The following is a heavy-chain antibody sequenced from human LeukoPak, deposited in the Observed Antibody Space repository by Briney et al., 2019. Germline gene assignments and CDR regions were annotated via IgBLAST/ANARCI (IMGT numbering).Heavy chain of an antibody. V-gene: IGHV4-59*01. Sequence: SETLSLTCTVSGGSISSYYWSWFRQPPGKGLEWIAYIYYSGTTKYNASLKSRVTMSVDTSKNQFSLKLSSVTAADTAVYYCARMVRGVIDAFEIWGQGTMVTVSS. J-gene: IGHJ3*02. CDR3: ARMVRGVIDAFEI. CDR1: GGSISSYY. D-gene: IGHD3-10*01. CDR2: IYYSGTT.